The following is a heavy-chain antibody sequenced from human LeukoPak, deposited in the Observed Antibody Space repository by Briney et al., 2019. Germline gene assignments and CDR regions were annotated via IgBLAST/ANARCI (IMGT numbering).Heavy chain of an antibody. CDR2: INHSGST. CDR1: GGSFSGYY. V-gene: IGHV4-34*01. Sequence: TSETLSLTCAVYGGSFSGYYWSWIRQPPGKGLEWIGEINHSGSTNYNPSLKSRVTISVDTSKNQFSLKLSSVTAADTAVYYCARVSEGYSGYDLPFDYWGQGTLVTVSS. J-gene: IGHJ4*02. CDR3: ARVSEGYSGYDLPFDY. D-gene: IGHD5-12*01.